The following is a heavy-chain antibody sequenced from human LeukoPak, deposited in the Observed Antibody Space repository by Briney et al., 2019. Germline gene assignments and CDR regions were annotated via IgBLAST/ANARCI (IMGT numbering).Heavy chain of an antibody. V-gene: IGHV4-59*01. CDR1: GGSINSYY. CDR3: ASDPPFNYAPSYYFDY. Sequence: SETLSLTCTVSGGSINSYYWNWIRQPPGKGLEWIGYIYYSGSTTYNPSLKSRVTISVDTSKNQFSLKLSSVTAVDTAVYYCASDPPFNYAPSYYFDYXXXGTXVTVXS. D-gene: IGHD1-7*01. CDR2: IYYSGST. J-gene: IGHJ4*01.